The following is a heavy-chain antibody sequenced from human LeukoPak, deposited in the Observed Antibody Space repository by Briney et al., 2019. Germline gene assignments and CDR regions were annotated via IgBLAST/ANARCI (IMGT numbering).Heavy chain of an antibody. CDR3: VRGFSPVEDSILAMDV. J-gene: IGHJ6*02. V-gene: IGHV3-13*01. CDR2: IGTISDT. D-gene: IGHD2-21*01. CDR1: GFTFSNYD. Sequence: GGSLRLSCAASGFTFSNYDMHWVRQVTGKGLEWVSSIGTISDTFYPDSVKDRFTISRENGKSSLYLQMNSLRVGDTAVYYCVRGFSPVEDSILAMDVWGQGTTVTVPS.